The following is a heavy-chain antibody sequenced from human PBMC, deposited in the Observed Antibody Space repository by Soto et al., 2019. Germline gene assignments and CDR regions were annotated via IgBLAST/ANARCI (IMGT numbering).Heavy chain of an antibody. D-gene: IGHD1-26*01. J-gene: IGHJ6*02. CDR2: IYYSGST. V-gene: IGHV4-61*01. Sequence: QVQLQESGPGLVKPSETLSLTCTVSGGSVSSGSYYWSWIRQPPGKGLEWIGYIYYSGSTNYNPSLKRRVTISVDTSKNQFSLKLSSVTAADTAVYYCARDSRIVGARGYYYYGMDVWGQGTTVTVSS. CDR1: GGSVSSGSYY. CDR3: ARDSRIVGARGYYYYGMDV.